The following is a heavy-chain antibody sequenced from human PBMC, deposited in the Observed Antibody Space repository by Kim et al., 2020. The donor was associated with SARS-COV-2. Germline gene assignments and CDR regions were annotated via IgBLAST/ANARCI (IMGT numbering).Heavy chain of an antibody. Sequence: GGSLRLSCVASGFTFSNYAMSWVRQAPGKGLEWVSAISATGGSTYYADSVKGRFTISRDNSKNTLYLQMNSLRAEDTAVYYFARGAFLGPGTWFDPWGQGTLVTVSS. J-gene: IGHJ5*02. CDR1: GFTFSNYA. CDR3: ARGAFLGPGTWFDP. CDR2: ISATGGST. V-gene: IGHV3-23*01.